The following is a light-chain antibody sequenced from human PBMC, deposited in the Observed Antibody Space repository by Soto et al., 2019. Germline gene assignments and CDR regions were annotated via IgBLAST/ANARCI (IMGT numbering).Light chain of an antibody. V-gene: IGKV1-9*01. CDR2: PAS. CDR1: QDISTY. CDR3: QHLRAYPFS. Sequence: DIQLTQSPSFLSASVGDRVTVSRRASQDISTYLAWFQQKPGKVPQLLVYPASTLQDGVPSRFSGLGSGTEFTLTINNLQAEDFATYYCQHLRAYPFSFGQGTKVDIK. J-gene: IGKJ2*03.